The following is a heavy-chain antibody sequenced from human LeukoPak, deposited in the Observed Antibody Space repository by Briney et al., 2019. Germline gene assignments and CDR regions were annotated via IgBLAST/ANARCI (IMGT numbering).Heavy chain of an antibody. Sequence: SETLSLTCSVSSGSPSNCHWTWIRQPPGKALEYIGYIYGSGRTSYNPSLKSRATISFDTSKNQFSLKLGSVTAADTAVYYCARGTGGYKFDPWGQGTLVIVSS. CDR1: SGSPSNCH. CDR2: IYGSGRT. D-gene: IGHD5-24*01. CDR3: ARGTGGYKFDP. V-gene: IGHV4-59*01. J-gene: IGHJ5*02.